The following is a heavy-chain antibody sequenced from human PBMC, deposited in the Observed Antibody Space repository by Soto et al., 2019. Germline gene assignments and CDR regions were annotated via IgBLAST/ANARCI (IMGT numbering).Heavy chain of an antibody. J-gene: IGHJ6*03. V-gene: IGHV2-5*02. D-gene: IGHD5-18*01. CDR3: AHSSWIQSYYYYYMDV. CDR2: IYWDDDK. CDR1: GFSLSTSGVG. Sequence: QITLKESGPTLVKPTQTLTLTSTFSGFSLSTSGVGVGWIRQPPGKALEWLALIYWDDDKRYSPSLKSRLTITKDTSKNQVVLTMTNMDPVDTATYYCAHSSWIQSYYYYYMDVWGKGTTVTVSS.